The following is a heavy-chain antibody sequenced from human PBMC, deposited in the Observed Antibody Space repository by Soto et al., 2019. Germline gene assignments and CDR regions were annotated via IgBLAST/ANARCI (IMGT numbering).Heavy chain of an antibody. Sequence: QVHLVQSGAEVKKPGASVKVSCKGSGYGFTTYGITWVRQAPGQGLEWMAWSSAHNGNTNYAQKLQGRVTVTRDTSTSTAYMELRSLRSDDPAVYYGARGRYGDYWGQGALVTVSS. J-gene: IGHJ4*02. CDR2: SSAHNGNT. D-gene: IGHD1-1*01. V-gene: IGHV1-18*01. CDR1: GYGFTTYG. CDR3: ARGRYGDY.